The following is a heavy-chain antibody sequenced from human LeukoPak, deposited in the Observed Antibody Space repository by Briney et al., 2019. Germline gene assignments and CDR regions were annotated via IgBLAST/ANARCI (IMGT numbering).Heavy chain of an antibody. J-gene: IGHJ3*01. V-gene: IGHV4-39*01. Sequence: SETLSLTCTVSGGSISSSSYYWGWIRQPPGKGLKWIGSIYYSGTTYYNSSLKSRVTISVDTSKNQFSLRLSSVTAADTAVYYCARLYQQQLSVWGQGTMVTVSS. CDR2: IYYSGTT. D-gene: IGHD6-13*01. CDR3: ARLYQQQLSV. CDR1: GGSISSSSYY.